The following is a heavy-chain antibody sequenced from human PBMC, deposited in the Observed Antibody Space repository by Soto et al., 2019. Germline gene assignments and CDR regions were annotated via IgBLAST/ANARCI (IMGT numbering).Heavy chain of an antibody. CDR3: ARGNTMVRGVDYYYGMDV. D-gene: IGHD3-10*01. J-gene: IGHJ6*02. CDR2: IIPILGIA. CDR1: GGTFSSYT. Sequence: QVQLVHSGAEVKKPGSSVKVSCKASGGTFSSYTISWVRQAPGQGLEWMGRIIPILGIANYAQKFQGRVTITADKSTSTAYMELSRLRSEDTALYYCARGNTMVRGVDYYYGMDVWGQGTTVTVSS. V-gene: IGHV1-69*02.